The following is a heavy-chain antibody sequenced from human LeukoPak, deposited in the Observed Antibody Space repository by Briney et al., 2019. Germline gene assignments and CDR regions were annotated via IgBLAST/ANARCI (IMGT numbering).Heavy chain of an antibody. CDR3: ARGLRGYCDSSGPIWFDP. V-gene: IGHV1-8*01. J-gene: IGHJ5*02. Sequence: ASVKVSCKASGYTFTSYDINWVRQATGQGLEWMGWMNPNSGNTGYAQKFQGRVTMTRNTSISTAYMELSSLRSEDTAVYYCARGLRGYCDSSGPIWFDPWGQGTLVTVSS. CDR2: MNPNSGNT. D-gene: IGHD3-22*01. CDR1: GYTFTSYD.